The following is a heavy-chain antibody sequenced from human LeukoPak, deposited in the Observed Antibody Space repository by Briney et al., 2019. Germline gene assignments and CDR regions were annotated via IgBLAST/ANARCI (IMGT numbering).Heavy chain of an antibody. J-gene: IGHJ4*02. CDR3: AKETTYYYGSGATYYFDY. D-gene: IGHD3-10*01. CDR2: ISGSGGST. Sequence: GGSLRLSCAASGFTFSSYAMSWVRQAPGKGLEWVSAISGSGGSTYYADSVKGRFTISRDNSKNTLYLQMNSLRAEDTAVYYCAKETTYYYGSGATYYFDYWGQGTLVTVSS. V-gene: IGHV3-23*01. CDR1: GFTFSSYA.